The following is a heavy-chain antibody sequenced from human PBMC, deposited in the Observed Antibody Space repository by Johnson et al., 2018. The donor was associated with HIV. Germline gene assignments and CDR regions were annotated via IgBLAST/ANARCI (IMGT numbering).Heavy chain of an antibody. Sequence: QVHLVESGGGLVKPGGSLRLSCAASGFTFSQFAMHWVRQAPGKGLEWVAIISYDGTKKYYAGSVTGRFTISRDNSKNTLYLQMNSLRAEDTAVYYCARDGESQQLPLGDAFDVWGQGTMVIVSS. J-gene: IGHJ3*01. D-gene: IGHD6-13*01. CDR3: ARDGESQQLPLGDAFDV. V-gene: IGHV3-30*04. CDR1: GFTFSQFA. CDR2: ISYDGTKK.